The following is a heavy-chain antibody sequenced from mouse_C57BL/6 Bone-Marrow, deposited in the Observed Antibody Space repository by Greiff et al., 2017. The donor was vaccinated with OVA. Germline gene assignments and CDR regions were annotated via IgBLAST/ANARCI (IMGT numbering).Heavy chain of an antibody. V-gene: IGHV3-8*01. J-gene: IGHJ4*01. CDR1: GYSITSDY. D-gene: IGHD1-1*02. Sequence: EVNVVESGPGLAKPSQTLSLTCSVTGYSITSDYWNWIRKFPGNKLEYMGYISYSGSTYYNPSLKSRISITRDTSKNQYYLQLNSVTTEDTATYYCARLMGGNPWAMDYWGQGTSVTVSS. CDR3: ARLMGGNPWAMDY. CDR2: ISYSGST.